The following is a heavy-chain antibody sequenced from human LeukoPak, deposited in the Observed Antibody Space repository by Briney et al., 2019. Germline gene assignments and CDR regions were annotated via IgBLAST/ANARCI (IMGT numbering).Heavy chain of an antibody. D-gene: IGHD6-13*01. Sequence: GGSLRLSCAASGFTFSSYGMHWVRQAPGKGLEWVAVIWYDGSNKYYADSVKGRFTISRDNSKNTLYPQMNSLRAEDTAVYYCARDSRSLAYNWFDPWGQGTLVTVSS. CDR1: GFTFSSYG. V-gene: IGHV3-33*01. J-gene: IGHJ5*02. CDR3: ARDSRSLAYNWFDP. CDR2: IWYDGSNK.